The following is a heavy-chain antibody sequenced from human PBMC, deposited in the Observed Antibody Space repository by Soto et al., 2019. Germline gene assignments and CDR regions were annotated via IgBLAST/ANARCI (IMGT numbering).Heavy chain of an antibody. J-gene: IGHJ5*02. CDR2: IYWDDDK. CDR1: GFSLSTSGVG. D-gene: IGHD6-13*01. Sequence: QITLKESGPTLVKPTQTLTLTCTFSGFSLSTSGVGVGWIRQPPGKALEWLALIYWDDDKRYSPSLKSRLTITKDTSKNQVVLTMTNMDPVDTATYYCAFITVIVAAGLNWFDPWGQGTLIIVSS. CDR3: AFITVIVAAGLNWFDP. V-gene: IGHV2-5*02.